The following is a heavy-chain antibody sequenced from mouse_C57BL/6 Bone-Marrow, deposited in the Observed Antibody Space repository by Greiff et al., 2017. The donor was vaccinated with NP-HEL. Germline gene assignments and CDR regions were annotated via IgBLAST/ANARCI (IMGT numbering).Heavy chain of an antibody. J-gene: IGHJ3*01. CDR1: GFTFSDYY. V-gene: IGHV5-12*01. D-gene: IGHD2-1*01. CDR3: ARHEEGYGNSFAY. Sequence: EVQVVESGGGFVQPGGSLKLSCAASGFTFSDYYMYWVRQTPEKRLEWVAYISNGGGSTYYPDTVKGRFTISRDNAKNTLYLQMSRLKSEDTAMYYCARHEEGYGNSFAYWGQGTLVTVSA. CDR2: ISNGGGST.